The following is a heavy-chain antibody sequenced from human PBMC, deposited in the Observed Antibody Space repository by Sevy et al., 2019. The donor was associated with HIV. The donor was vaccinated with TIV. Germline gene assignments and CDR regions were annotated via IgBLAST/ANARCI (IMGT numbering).Heavy chain of an antibody. Sequence: SETLSLTCAVHDGSFSGYYWNWIRQLPGKGLEWIGEINESGITYYNPSLKSRVTISVDTSKNQFSLNLSSVTAADTAVYYCTRAPPVRSGDDSLNWFDPWGQGTLVTVSS. CDR3: TRAPPVRSGDDSLNWFDP. D-gene: IGHD5-12*01. CDR1: DGSFSGYY. J-gene: IGHJ5*02. V-gene: IGHV4-34*01. CDR2: INESGIT.